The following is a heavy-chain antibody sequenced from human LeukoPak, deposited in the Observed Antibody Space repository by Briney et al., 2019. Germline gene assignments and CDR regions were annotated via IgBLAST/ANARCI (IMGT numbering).Heavy chain of an antibody. CDR1: GFTFSSFA. V-gene: IGHV3-64D*09. CDR2: ISDSGGST. D-gene: IGHD2-15*01. J-gene: IGHJ6*02. Sequence: GGSLRLSCVASGFTFSSFAMHWVRQAPGKGLEYVSAISDSGGSTYYADSVKSRFTIPRDGSKNTLYLQMSSLRAEDTAVYFCVRGYSFGPYGMDVWGQGTTVTVSS. CDR3: VRGYSFGPYGMDV.